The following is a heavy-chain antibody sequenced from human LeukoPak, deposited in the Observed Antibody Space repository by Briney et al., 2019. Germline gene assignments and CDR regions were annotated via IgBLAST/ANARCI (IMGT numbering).Heavy chain of an antibody. J-gene: IGHJ4*02. CDR1: GFTFSTYS. D-gene: IGHD6-19*01. CDR3: ARVGIAVAGFDY. V-gene: IGHV3-48*01. Sequence: QSGGSLRLSCAASGFTFSTYSMKWVRQAPGKGLEWVSYISDSGAMYYADSVRGRFTISRENAQNSLFLQMNSLRAEDTAVYYCARVGIAVAGFDYWGQGTLVTVSS. CDR2: ISDSGAM.